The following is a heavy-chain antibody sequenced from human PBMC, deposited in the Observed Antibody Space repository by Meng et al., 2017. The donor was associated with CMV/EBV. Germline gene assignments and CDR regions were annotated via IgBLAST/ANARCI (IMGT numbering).Heavy chain of an antibody. V-gene: IGHV3-23*01. J-gene: IGHJ6*02. CDR2: ISSSGGST. CDR1: GFTFSSYA. CDR3: AKFYDTTGGYYYGMDV. Sequence: GESLKISCAASGFTFSSYAMHWVRQAPGKGLEWVSAISSSGGSTYYADSVKGRFTISRDNSKNTLYLQMNSLRAEDTAVYYCAKFYDTTGGYYYGMDVWGQGTTVTVSS. D-gene: IGHD3-22*01.